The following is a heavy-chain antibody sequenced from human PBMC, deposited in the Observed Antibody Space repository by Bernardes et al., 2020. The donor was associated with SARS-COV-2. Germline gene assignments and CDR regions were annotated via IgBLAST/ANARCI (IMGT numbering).Heavy chain of an antibody. D-gene: IGHD3-16*01. V-gene: IGHV1-2*02. J-gene: IGHJ6*02. CDR3: ARDKDFGGESLGMDV. CDR1: GYTFTDYY. CDR2: INPNSDGT. Sequence: ASVKVSCKASGYTFTDYYMHWVRQAPGQGLEWMGWINPNSDGTNYAQKFQGRVTMTRDTSISTAYMELSRLRSDDTAVYYCARDKDFGGESLGMDVWGQGTTVTVTS.